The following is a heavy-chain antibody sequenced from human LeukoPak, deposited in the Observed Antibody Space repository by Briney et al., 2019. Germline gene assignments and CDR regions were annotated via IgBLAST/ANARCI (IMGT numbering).Heavy chain of an antibody. D-gene: IGHD5-12*01. V-gene: IGHV4-4*02. CDR1: GGSISSSNW. CDR3: ARFGHGIVATRGWFDP. Sequence: SGTLSLTCAVSGGSISSSNWWSWVRQPPGKGLEWIGYIYYSGSTYYNPSLKSRVTISVDTSKNQFSLKLSSVTAADTAVYYCARFGHGIVATRGWFDPWGQGTLVTVSS. J-gene: IGHJ5*02. CDR2: IYYSGST.